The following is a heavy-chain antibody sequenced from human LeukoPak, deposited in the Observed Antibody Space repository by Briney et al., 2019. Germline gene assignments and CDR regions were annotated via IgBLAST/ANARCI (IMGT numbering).Heavy chain of an antibody. D-gene: IGHD6-13*01. Sequence: TSETLSLTCTVSGGSISSYYWSWIRQPPGKGLEWIGYIYYSGSTNYNPSLKSRVTISVDTSKNQFSLKLSSVTAADTAVYYCARPGSSRSDDAFDIWGQGTMVTVSP. J-gene: IGHJ3*02. CDR2: IYYSGST. CDR3: ARPGSSRSDDAFDI. V-gene: IGHV4-59*08. CDR1: GGSISSYY.